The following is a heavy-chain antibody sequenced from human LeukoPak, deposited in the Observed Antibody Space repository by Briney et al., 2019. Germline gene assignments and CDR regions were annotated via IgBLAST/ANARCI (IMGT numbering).Heavy chain of an antibody. J-gene: IGHJ3*02. V-gene: IGHV4-4*07. CDR1: GGSISSYY. Sequence: SETLSLTCTVSGGSISSYYWSWIRQPAGKGLEWIGRIYTSGSTNYNPSLKSRVTMSVDTSKNQFSLKLSSVTAADTAVYYRARDSGGSFPLDAFDIWGQGTMVTVSS. CDR3: ARDSGGSFPLDAFDI. CDR2: IYTSGST. D-gene: IGHD1-26*01.